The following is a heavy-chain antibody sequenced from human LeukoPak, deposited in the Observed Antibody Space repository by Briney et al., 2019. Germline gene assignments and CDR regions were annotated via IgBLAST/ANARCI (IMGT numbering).Heavy chain of an antibody. J-gene: IGHJ4*02. CDR3: ARSDQQYYFDY. V-gene: IGHV1-69*05. CDR2: IIPIFGTA. Sequence: SVKVSCKASGGTFSSYAISWVRQAPGQGLEWMGGIIPIFGTANYAQKFQGRVTITTDESSSTAYMGLSSLRSEDTAVYYCARSDQQYYFDYWGQGTLVTVSS. D-gene: IGHD2-21*01. CDR1: GGTFSSYA.